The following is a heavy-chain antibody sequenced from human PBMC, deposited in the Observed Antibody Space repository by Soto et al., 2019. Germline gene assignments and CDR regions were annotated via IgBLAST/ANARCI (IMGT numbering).Heavy chain of an antibody. CDR1: GGSFSGYY. CDR2: INHSGST. CDR3: ARVYSPRLRGYSYGFDY. V-gene: IGHV4-34*01. D-gene: IGHD5-18*01. J-gene: IGHJ4*02. Sequence: QVQLQQWGAGLLKPSETLSLTCAVYGGSFSGYYWSWIRQPPGKGLEWIGEINHSGSTNYNPSLKSRVTISVDTSKNQFSLKLSSVTAADTAVYYCARVYSPRLRGYSYGFDYWGQGTLVTVSS.